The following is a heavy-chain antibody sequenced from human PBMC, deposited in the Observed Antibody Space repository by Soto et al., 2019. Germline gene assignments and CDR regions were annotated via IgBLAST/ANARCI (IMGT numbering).Heavy chain of an antibody. D-gene: IGHD1-26*01. J-gene: IGHJ3*02. Sequence: ASVKVSCKASGYTFTGYYMHWVRQAPGQGLEWMGWINPNSGGTNYAQKFQGMVTMTRDTSISTAYMELSRLRSDDTAVYYCARDMIWVEWVDAFDIWGQGTMVTVSS. CDR2: INPNSGGT. CDR1: GYTFTGYY. V-gene: IGHV1-2*02. CDR3: ARDMIWVEWVDAFDI.